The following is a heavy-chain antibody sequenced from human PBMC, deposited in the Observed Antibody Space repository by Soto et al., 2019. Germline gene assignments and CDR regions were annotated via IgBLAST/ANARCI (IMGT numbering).Heavy chain of an antibody. Sequence: HVQLVQSGAEVKKPGSAVKVSCRASGGTFNRHAISWVRQAPGQGLEWMGGIIPMLNKVTYVDKLQGRVTVTADESTTTVYMELSSLASEDTAVFFCARDQGGTRGYGGYDAFDYWGQGTLVTVSS. CDR3: ARDQGGTRGYGGYDAFDY. CDR2: IIPMLNKV. V-gene: IGHV1-69*01. D-gene: IGHD5-12*01. CDR1: GGTFNRHA. J-gene: IGHJ4*02.